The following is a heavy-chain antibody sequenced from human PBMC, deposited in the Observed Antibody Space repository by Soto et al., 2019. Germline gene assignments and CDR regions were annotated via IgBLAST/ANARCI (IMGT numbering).Heavy chain of an antibody. V-gene: IGHV1-69*13. CDR2: IIPIFGTA. CDR1: GGTFSSYA. D-gene: IGHD5-12*01. Sequence: ASVKVSCKASGGTFSSYAISWVRQAPGQGLECMGGIIPIFGTANYAQKFQGRVTITAXXXXSXXXMXLXXLRSEDTAVYYCASPDIVATINDAFDIWGQGTMVTVSS. J-gene: IGHJ3*02. CDR3: ASPDIVATINDAFDI.